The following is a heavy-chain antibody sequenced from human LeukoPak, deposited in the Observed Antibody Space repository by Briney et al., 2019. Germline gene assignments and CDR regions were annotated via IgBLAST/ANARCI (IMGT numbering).Heavy chain of an antibody. CDR1: GGSISSGSYY. V-gene: IGHV4-61*02. CDR2: IYTSGST. D-gene: IGHD3-10*01. J-gene: IGHJ4*02. Sequence: SETLSLTCTVSGGSISSGSYYWSWIRQPAGKGLEWIGRIYTSGSTNYNPSLKSRVTISVDTSKNQFSLKLSSVTAADTAVYYCARDGVYYGSGSYYLWGQGNLVSVSS. CDR3: ARDGVYYGSGSYYL.